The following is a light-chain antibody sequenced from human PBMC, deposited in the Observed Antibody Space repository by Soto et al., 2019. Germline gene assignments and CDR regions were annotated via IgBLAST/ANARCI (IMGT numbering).Light chain of an antibody. V-gene: IGKV1-5*03. CDR1: QSISSW. J-gene: IGKJ1*01. CDR2: QAS. CDR3: QHYNYYSPWT. Sequence: DIQMTQSPSTLSASVGDRVTITCRASQSISSWLAWYQQKPGKAPKLLIYQASSLESGVPSRFSGSGSGTEFTLTISSLQPDDFATYDCQHYNYYSPWTFGQGTVVEIK.